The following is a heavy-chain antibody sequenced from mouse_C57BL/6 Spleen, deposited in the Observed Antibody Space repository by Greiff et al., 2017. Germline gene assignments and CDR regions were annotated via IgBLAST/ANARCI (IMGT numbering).Heavy chain of an antibody. Sequence: EVNVVESGEGLVKPGGSLKLSCAASGFTFSSYAMSWVRQTPEKRLEWVAYISSGGDYIYYADTVKGRFTISRDTARNTLYLQMSSLKSEDTAMYYCTSFITTVVEGYFDVWGTGTTVTVSS. CDR3: TSFITTVVEGYFDV. CDR1: GFTFSSYA. CDR2: ISSGGDYI. V-gene: IGHV5-9-1*02. D-gene: IGHD1-1*01. J-gene: IGHJ1*03.